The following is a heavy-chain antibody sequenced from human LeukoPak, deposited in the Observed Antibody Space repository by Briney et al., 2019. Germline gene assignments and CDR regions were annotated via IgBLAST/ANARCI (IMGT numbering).Heavy chain of an antibody. J-gene: IGHJ6*03. V-gene: IGHV1-2*02. CDR3: ARDYYGSGSPYYMDV. Sequence: ASVKVSCKASGYTFTSYGISWVRQAPGQGLEWMGWINPNSGGTNYAQKFQGRVTMTRDTSISTAYMELSRLRSDDTAVYYCARDYYGSGSPYYMDVWGKGTTVTISS. D-gene: IGHD3-10*01. CDR2: INPNSGGT. CDR1: GYTFTSYG.